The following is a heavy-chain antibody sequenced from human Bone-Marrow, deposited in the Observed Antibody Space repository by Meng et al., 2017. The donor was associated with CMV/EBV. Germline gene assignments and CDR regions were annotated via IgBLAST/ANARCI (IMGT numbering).Heavy chain of an antibody. D-gene: IGHD3-3*01. CDR3: SSSQRTIFGVVSKWNWFDP. J-gene: IGHJ5*02. CDR1: GFTFSSYA. V-gene: IGHV3-30-3*01. CDR2: ISYDGSNK. Sequence: AGSLRLSCAASGFTFSSYAMHWVRQAPGKGLEWVAVISYDGSNKYYADSVKGRFTISRDNSKNTLYLQMNSLRADDTAVYYCSSSQRTIFGVVSKWNWFDPWGQGTLVTVSS.